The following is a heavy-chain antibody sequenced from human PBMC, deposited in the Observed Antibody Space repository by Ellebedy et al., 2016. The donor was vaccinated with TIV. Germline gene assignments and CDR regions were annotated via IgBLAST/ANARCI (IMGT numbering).Heavy chain of an antibody. D-gene: IGHD4-17*01. CDR1: GGSISSSSYY. CDR3: ARGLRNGDYFFDY. Sequence: MPSETLSLTCTVSGGSISSSSYYWGWIRQPPGKGLEWIGSIYYSGSTYYNPSLKSRVTISVDTSKNQFSLKLSSVTAADTAVYYCARGLRNGDYFFDYWGQGTLVTVS. V-gene: IGHV4-39*07. CDR2: IYYSGST. J-gene: IGHJ4*02.